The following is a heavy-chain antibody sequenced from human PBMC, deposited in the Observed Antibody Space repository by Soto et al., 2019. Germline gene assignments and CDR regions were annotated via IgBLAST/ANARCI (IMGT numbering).Heavy chain of an antibody. J-gene: IGHJ4*02. CDR1: GFTLSSYW. CDR2: INSDGSST. V-gene: IGHV3-74*01. Sequence: GSLSLSFAASGFTLSSYWMHWIRQAPGKGLVWVSRINSDGSSTSYADSVKGRFTISSDNAQNALYLQMNGLRDDDTAVYYGVYYFDYWGQGTLVTGSS. CDR3: VYYFDY.